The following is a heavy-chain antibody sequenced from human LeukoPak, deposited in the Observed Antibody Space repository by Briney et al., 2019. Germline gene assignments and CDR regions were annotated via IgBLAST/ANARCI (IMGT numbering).Heavy chain of an antibody. V-gene: IGHV1-18*01. Sequence: GASVKVSCKAYGGTFSSYAITWVRQAPGQGLEWMGWISGYQGSTKYAQNFQGRVTMTIDTSTSTAYMDLRSLRSDDTAIYFCARSDLATITAGPFNYWGQGTLVAVSS. CDR2: ISGYQGST. CDR1: GGTFSSYA. J-gene: IGHJ4*02. CDR3: ARSDLATITAGPFNY. D-gene: IGHD5-24*01.